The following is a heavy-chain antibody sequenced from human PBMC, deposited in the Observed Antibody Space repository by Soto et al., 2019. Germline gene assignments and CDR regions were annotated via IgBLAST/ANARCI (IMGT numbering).Heavy chain of an antibody. D-gene: IGHD3-22*01. J-gene: IGHJ4*02. CDR1: GFTFSSYG. V-gene: IGHV3-30*18. Sequence: GGSLRLSCAASGFTFSSYGMHWVRQAPGKGLEWVAVISYDGSNKYYADSVKGRFTISRDNSKNTLYLQMNSLRAEDTAVYYCAKDHDYYDSRASDYWGQGTLVTVSS. CDR3: AKDHDYYDSRASDY. CDR2: ISYDGSNK.